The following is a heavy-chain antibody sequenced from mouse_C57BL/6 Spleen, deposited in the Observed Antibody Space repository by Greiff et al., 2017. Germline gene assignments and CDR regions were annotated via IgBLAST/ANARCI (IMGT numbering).Heavy chain of an antibody. D-gene: IGHD1-1*01. CDR1: GYAFSSYW. J-gene: IGHJ2*01. Sequence: VKLQESGAELVKPGASVKISCKASGYAFSSYWMNWVKQRPGKGLEWIGQIYPGDGDTNYNGKFKGKATLTADKSSSTAYMQLSSLTSEDSAVYFCARGSSPYFDYWGQGTTLTVSS. V-gene: IGHV1-80*01. CDR2: IYPGDGDT. CDR3: ARGSSPYFDY.